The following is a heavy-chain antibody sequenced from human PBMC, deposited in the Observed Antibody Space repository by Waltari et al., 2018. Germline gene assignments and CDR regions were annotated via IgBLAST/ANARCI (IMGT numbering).Heavy chain of an antibody. J-gene: IGHJ4*02. Sequence: QVQLVQSGAEVKKPGASVKVSCKASGYTFTSYYMHWVRQAPGQGLEWMGIITPSGSSTSYAQKSQGRVTMPSDTSTSTVYMELSRLRSEDTAVYYCARSVAGPTAPWNYWGQGTLVTVSS. D-gene: IGHD6-19*01. CDR2: ITPSGSST. CDR1: GYTFTSYY. CDR3: ARSVAGPTAPWNY. V-gene: IGHV1-46*01.